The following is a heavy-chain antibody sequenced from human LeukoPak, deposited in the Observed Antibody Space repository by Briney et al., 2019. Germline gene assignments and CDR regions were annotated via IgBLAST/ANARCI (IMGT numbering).Heavy chain of an antibody. CDR1: GFAFSSYA. CDR2: ISGSGGST. D-gene: IGHD3-10*01. V-gene: IGHV3-23*01. J-gene: IGHJ6*03. Sequence: GGSLRLSCAASGFAFSSYAMSWVRQAPGKGLEWVSAISGSGGSTYYADSVKGRFTISRDNSKNTLYLQMNSLRAEDTAVYYCAKVVRGVNYYMDVWGKGTTVTVSS. CDR3: AKVVRGVNYYMDV.